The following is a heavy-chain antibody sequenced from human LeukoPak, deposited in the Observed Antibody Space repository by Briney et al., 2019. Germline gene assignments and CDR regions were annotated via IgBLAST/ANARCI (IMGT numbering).Heavy chain of an antibody. CDR1: GFTVSSNY. V-gene: IGHV3-53*01. D-gene: IGHD1-14*01. CDR3: ARDLSPWETRNPDAFDI. Sequence: GGSLRLSCAASGFTVSSNYMSWVRQAPGKGLEWVSVIYSASSTYYADSVKGPFSISRDNSKNTLYLQMNSLRVEDTAVYYCARDLSPWETRNPDAFDIWGQGTMVTVSS. CDR2: IYSASST. J-gene: IGHJ3*02.